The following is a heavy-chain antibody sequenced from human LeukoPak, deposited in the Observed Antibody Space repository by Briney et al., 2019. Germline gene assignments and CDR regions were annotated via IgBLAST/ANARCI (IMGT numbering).Heavy chain of an antibody. V-gene: IGHV3-7*01. D-gene: IGHD3-9*01. CDR3: AREGGYDILTGPARGYFDY. CDR1: GFTFSTYW. Sequence: GGSLRLSRAASGFTFSTYWMSWVRQAPGKGLEWVANIKHDGSDIYYVDSVKGRFTISRDNAKNSLYLQMNSLRAEDTAVYYCAREGGYDILTGPARGYFDYWGQGTLVTVSS. J-gene: IGHJ4*02. CDR2: IKHDGSDI.